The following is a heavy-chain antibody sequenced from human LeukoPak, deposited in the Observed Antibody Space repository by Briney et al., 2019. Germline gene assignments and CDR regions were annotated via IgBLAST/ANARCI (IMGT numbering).Heavy chain of an antibody. J-gene: IGHJ4*02. CDR3: AKVTGYYSSGPGAWEFEN. CDR2: ISAYNGNT. V-gene: IGHV1-18*01. CDR1: GYTFTSYG. Sequence: ASVKVSCKASGYTFTSYGISWVRQAPGQGLEWMGWISAYNGNTNYAQKLQGRVTMTTDTSTSTAYMELRSLRSDDTAVYYCAKVTGYYSSGPGAWEFENWGQGTLVTASS. D-gene: IGHD3-22*01.